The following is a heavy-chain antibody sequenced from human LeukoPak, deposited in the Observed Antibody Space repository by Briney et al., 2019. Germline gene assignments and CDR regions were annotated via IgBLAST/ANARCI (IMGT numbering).Heavy chain of an antibody. CDR2: IIPIFGTA. CDR1: GGTFSSYA. Sequence: SVKVSCTASGGTFSSYAISWVRQAPGQGLEWMGGIIPIFGTANYAQKFQGRVTITADESTSTAYMGLSSLRSEGTAVYYCAREDGDYSFDYWGQGTLVTVSS. CDR3: AREDGDYSFDY. D-gene: IGHD4-17*01. V-gene: IGHV1-69*01. J-gene: IGHJ4*02.